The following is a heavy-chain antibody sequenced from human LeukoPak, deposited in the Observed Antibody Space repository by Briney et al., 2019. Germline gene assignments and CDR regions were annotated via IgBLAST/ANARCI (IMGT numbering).Heavy chain of an antibody. CDR3: ARGQLRLRSPLYNWNVGGY. D-gene: IGHD1-1*01. V-gene: IGHV1-2*02. CDR1: GYTFTGHY. CDR2: INPHSGGT. J-gene: IGHJ4*02. Sequence: AAVKVSCPASGYTFTGHYMPCMRQAPGPRPEWLGWINPHSGGTNYAQKFQSRVTMTRDTSISTAYMELSRLRSDDTAVYYCARGQLRLRSPLYNWNVGGYWGQGTLVTVSS.